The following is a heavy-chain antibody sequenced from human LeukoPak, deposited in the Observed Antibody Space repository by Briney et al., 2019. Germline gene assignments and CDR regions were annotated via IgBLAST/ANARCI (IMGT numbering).Heavy chain of an antibody. V-gene: IGHV3-23*01. CDR1: GFTFSSYA. Sequence: GGSLRLSCAASGFTFSSYAMSWVRQAPGKGLEWVSAISGGGSTHYADSVKGRFTISRDNSKNTLYLQMNSLRAEDTAVYYCAKGPYSSSWLSFDYWGQGTLVTVSS. CDR2: ISGGGST. CDR3: AKGPYSSSWLSFDY. J-gene: IGHJ4*02. D-gene: IGHD6-13*01.